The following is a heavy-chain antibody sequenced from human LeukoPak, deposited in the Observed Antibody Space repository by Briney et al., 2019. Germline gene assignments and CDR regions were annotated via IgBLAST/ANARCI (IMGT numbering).Heavy chain of an antibody. CDR3: RAGTTAYYDFWSGHRGYAFDI. CDR1: GYTLTELS. CDR2: FDPEDGET. J-gene: IGHJ3*02. Sequence: ASVKVSCKVSGYTLTELSMHWVRQAPGKGLEWMGGFDPEDGETIYAQKFQGRVTMTEDTSTDTAYMELSSLRSEDTAVYYCRAGTTAYYDFWSGHRGYAFDIWGQGTMVTVSS. V-gene: IGHV1-24*01. D-gene: IGHD3-3*01.